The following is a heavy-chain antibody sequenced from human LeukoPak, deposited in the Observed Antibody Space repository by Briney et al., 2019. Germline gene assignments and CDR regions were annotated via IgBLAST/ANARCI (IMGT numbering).Heavy chain of an antibody. V-gene: IGHV4-34*01. CDR3: ARDRVLWFGEGIPYNWFDP. CDR2: INHSGST. J-gene: IGHJ5*02. D-gene: IGHD3-10*01. Sequence: PSETLSLTCAVYGGSFSGYYWSWIRQPPGKGLEWIGEINHSGSTNYNPSLKSRVTMSVDTSKNQFSLKLSSVTAADTAVYYCARDRVLWFGEGIPYNWFDPWGQGTLVTVSS. CDR1: GGSFSGYY.